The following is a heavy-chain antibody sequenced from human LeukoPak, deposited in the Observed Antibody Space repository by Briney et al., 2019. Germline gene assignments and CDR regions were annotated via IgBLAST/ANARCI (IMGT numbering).Heavy chain of an antibody. Sequence: ASVKVSCKASGYTFSGHYLHWVRQAPGQGLEWMGGIIPIFGTANYAQKFQGRVTITADESTSTAYMELSSLRSEDTAVYYCASGERFYGYWGQGTLVTVSS. CDR3: ASGERFYGY. CDR1: GYTFSGHY. J-gene: IGHJ4*02. D-gene: IGHD4-17*01. CDR2: IIPIFGTA. V-gene: IGHV1-69*13.